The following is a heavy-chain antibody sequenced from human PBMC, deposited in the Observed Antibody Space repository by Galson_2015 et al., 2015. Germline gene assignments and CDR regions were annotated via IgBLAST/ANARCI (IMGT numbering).Heavy chain of an antibody. CDR1: GFTFSSYG. CDR2: IWYDGSNK. V-gene: IGHV3-33*01. D-gene: IGHD6-13*01. CDR3: ARDEIAAAGTLGY. J-gene: IGHJ4*02. Sequence: SLRLSCAASGFTFSSYGMHWVRQAPGKGLGWVAVIWYDGSNKYYADSVKGRFTISRDNSKNTLYLQMNSLRAEDTAVYYCARDEIAAAGTLGYWGQGTLVTVSS.